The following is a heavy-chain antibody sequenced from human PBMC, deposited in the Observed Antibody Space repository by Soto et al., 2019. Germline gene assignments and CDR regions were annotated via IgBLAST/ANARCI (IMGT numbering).Heavy chain of an antibody. D-gene: IGHD4-17*01. J-gene: IGHJ4*02. CDR1: GFTFSSYA. Sequence: PGGSLRLSCAASGFTFSSYAMSWVRQAPGKGLEWVSAISGSGGSTYYVDSVKGRFTISRDNSKNTLYLQMNSLRAEDTAVYYCAKDPDHGDDVTFAGYFDYWGQGTLVTVSS. V-gene: IGHV3-23*01. CDR2: ISGSGGST. CDR3: AKDPDHGDDVTFAGYFDY.